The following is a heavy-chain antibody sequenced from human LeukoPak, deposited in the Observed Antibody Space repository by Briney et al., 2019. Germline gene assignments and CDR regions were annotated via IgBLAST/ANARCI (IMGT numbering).Heavy chain of an antibody. CDR2: ISSSSSYI. J-gene: IGHJ5*02. CDR1: GFTFSSYG. CDR3: AREAGGRFLEWLPTNWFDP. V-gene: IGHV3-21*01. Sequence: GRSLRLSCAASGFTFSSYGMHWVRQAPGKGLEWVSSISSSSSYIYYADSVKGRFTISRDNAKNSLYPQMNSLRAEDTAVYYCAREAGGRFLEWLPTNWFDPWGQGTLVTVSS. D-gene: IGHD3-3*01.